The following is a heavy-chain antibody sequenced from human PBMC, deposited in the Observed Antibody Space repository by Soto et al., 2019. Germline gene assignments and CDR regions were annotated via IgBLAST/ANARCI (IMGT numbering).Heavy chain of an antibody. D-gene: IGHD3-3*01. CDR3: ARTPQNRRHGYYDNYFGP. Sequence: SVKVYSKASGDSFSIDAIIWVRQYQGQGLEWMGGIIPIFGTPNYAQKFQGRVTITADESTSTVYMELSSLRSEDTAVYFCARTPQNRRHGYYDNYFGPWGQGTRVIVAS. CDR2: IIPIFGTP. J-gene: IGHJ5*02. V-gene: IGHV1-69*13. CDR1: GDSFSIDA.